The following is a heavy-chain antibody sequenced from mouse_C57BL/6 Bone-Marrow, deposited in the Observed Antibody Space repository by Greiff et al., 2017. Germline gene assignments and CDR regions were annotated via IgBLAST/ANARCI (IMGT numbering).Heavy chain of an antibody. CDR1: GFTFSDYY. J-gene: IGHJ2*01. V-gene: IGHV5-12*01. CDR2: ISTGGGST. Sequence: DVQLVESGGGLAQPGGSLKLSCEASGFTFSDYYMYWVRQTPEKRLEWVAYISTGGGSTYYPDKVKGRFTIARDKATNTLYLQMSRLKSEDTAMYYSAREWYGSSYGYWGQGTTLTVSS. CDR3: AREWYGSSYGY. D-gene: IGHD1-1*01.